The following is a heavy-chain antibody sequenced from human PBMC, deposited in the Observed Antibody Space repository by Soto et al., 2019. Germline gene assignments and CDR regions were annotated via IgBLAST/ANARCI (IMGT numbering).Heavy chain of an antibody. CDR3: ARIKSLGYCSSTSCYGNWFDP. CDR1: GYSFTSYW. J-gene: IGHJ5*02. V-gene: IGHV5-51*01. Sequence: PGESLKISCKGSGYSFTSYWIGWVRQMPGKGLEWMGIIYPGDSDTRYSPSFQGQVTISADKSISTAYLQWSSLKASDTAMYYCARIKSLGYCSSTSCYGNWFDPWGQGTLVTVSS. CDR2: IYPGDSDT. D-gene: IGHD2-2*01.